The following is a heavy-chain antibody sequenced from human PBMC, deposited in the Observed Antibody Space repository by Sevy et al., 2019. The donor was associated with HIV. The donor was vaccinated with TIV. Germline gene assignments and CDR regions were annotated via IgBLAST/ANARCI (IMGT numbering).Heavy chain of an antibody. CDR2: IYYSGST. J-gene: IGHJ4*02. CDR1: GGSISSSSYY. Sequence: SETLSLTCTVSGGSISSSSYYWGWIRQPPGKGLEWIGSIYYSGSTYYNPSLKSRVTISVDTSKNQFSLKLSSVTAADTAVYYYASRPVGAGNFDYWGQGTLVTVSS. V-gene: IGHV4-39*01. D-gene: IGHD1-26*01. CDR3: ASRPVGAGNFDY.